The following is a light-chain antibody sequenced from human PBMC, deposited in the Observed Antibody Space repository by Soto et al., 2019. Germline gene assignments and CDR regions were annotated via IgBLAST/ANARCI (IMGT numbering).Light chain of an antibody. V-gene: IGKV1-13*02. Sequence: AIQLTQSPSSLSASVGDTVTITCRASQGISTALAWYQQKPGKAPRLLIYGASGLESGVPSRFSGSGSGTDFTLTISRLEPEDFAMYYCQQDGGSPQTFGRGTKVDIK. CDR2: GAS. CDR3: QQDGGSPQT. J-gene: IGKJ4*01. CDR1: QGISTA.